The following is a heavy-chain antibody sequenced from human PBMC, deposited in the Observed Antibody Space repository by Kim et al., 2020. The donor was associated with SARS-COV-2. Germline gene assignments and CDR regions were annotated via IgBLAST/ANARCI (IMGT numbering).Heavy chain of an antibody. V-gene: IGHV3-30*18. CDR1: GFTFSSYG. CDR2: ISYDGSNK. J-gene: IGHJ3*02. CDR3: AKVGLYSSSWYVADAFDI. Sequence: GGSLRLSCAASGFTFSSYGMHWVRQAPGKGLEWVAVISYDGSNKYYADSVKGRFTISRDNSKNTLYLQMNSLRAEDTAVYYCAKVGLYSSSWYVADAFDIWGQGTMVTVSS. D-gene: IGHD6-13*01.